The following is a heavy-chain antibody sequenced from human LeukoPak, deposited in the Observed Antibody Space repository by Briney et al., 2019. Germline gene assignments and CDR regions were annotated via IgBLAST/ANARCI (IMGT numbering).Heavy chain of an antibody. Sequence: SETLSLTCTVSGGSINNYFWSWIRQPPGKGLEWIGYIYYSGSTNYNPSLKSRVTISVDTSKNQFSLKLSSVTAADTAVYYCASAVGLYYYMDVWGKGTTVTVSS. J-gene: IGHJ6*03. D-gene: IGHD1-26*01. CDR2: IYYSGST. CDR3: ASAVGLYYYMDV. CDR1: GGSINNYF. V-gene: IGHV4-59*01.